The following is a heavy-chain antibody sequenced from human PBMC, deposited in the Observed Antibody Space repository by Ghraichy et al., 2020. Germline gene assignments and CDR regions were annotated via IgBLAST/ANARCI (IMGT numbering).Heavy chain of an antibody. CDR3: AKGDDSSGYYPTYYFDY. V-gene: IGHV3-43*02. Sequence: GESLNISCAASGFTFDDYAMHWVRQAPGKGLEWVSLISGDGGSTYYADSVKGRFTISRDNSKNSLYLQMNSLRTEDTALYYCAKGDDSSGYYPTYYFDYWGQGTLVTVSS. J-gene: IGHJ4*02. D-gene: IGHD3-22*01. CDR2: ISGDGGST. CDR1: GFTFDDYA.